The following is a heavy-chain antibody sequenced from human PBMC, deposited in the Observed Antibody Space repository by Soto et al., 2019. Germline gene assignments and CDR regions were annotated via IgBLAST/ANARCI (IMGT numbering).Heavy chain of an antibody. CDR3: ARGSWDDVSGHYYMDV. V-gene: IGHV3-21*01. Sequence: LRLSCAASGFTFSSYSMNWVRQAPGKGLEWVSSISSSSSYIYYADSVKSRVSVNPDTAKNQFSLQLNSVTPEDTAVYYCARGSWDDVSGHYYMDVWGKGTTVTVSS. D-gene: IGHD1-1*01. CDR1: GFTFSSYS. CDR2: ISSSSSYI. J-gene: IGHJ6*03.